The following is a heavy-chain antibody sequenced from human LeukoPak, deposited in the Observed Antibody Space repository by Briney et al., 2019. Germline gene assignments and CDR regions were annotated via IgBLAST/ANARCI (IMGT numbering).Heavy chain of an antibody. CDR1: GFTFSSYA. J-gene: IGHJ4*02. V-gene: IGHV3-23*01. CDR2: ISGSGGTT. D-gene: IGHD4-17*01. Sequence: GGSLRLSCAASGFTFSSYAIYWVRQAPGKGLEWVSAISGSGGTTDYADSVKGRFTISRDNSKNTLYLQMTSLRAEDTAVYYCAKAPRTTWYYFDYWGQGTLVTVSS. CDR3: AKAPRTTWYYFDY.